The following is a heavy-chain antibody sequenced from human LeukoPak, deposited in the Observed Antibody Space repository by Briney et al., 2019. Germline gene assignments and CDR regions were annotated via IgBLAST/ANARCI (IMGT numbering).Heavy chain of an antibody. CDR2: ISSSATTI. CDR1: GFTFSDYY. J-gene: IGHJ4*02. D-gene: IGHD6-19*01. CDR3: ARDTIGWYSPDY. V-gene: IGHV3-11*01. Sequence: KSGGSLRLSCAASGFTFSDYYMSWVRQAPGKGLEWVSYISSSATTIYYADSVKGRFSISRDNAKNSLYLQMNSLRVEDTAVYYCARDTIGWYSPDYWGQGTLVTVSS.